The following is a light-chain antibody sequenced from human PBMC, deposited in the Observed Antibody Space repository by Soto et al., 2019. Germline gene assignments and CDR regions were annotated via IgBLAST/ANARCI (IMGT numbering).Light chain of an antibody. CDR3: LLYYGGAQKWV. J-gene: IGLJ3*02. Sequence: QAVVTQEPSLTVSPGGTVTLTCASTTGEVTRGYYPNWFQQKPGQAPRPLIYSTSKKPSGTPARFSGSLLGGKAALTLSGVQPEDEAEYYCLLYYGGAQKWVFGGGTKLTVL. CDR2: STS. V-gene: IGLV7-43*01. CDR1: TGEVTRGYY.